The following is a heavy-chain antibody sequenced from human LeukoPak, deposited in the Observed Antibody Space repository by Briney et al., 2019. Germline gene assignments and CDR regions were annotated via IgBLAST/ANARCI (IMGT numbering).Heavy chain of an antibody. J-gene: IGHJ5*02. Sequence: PSETLSLTCTVSGGSISSGSYYWSWIRQPAGKGLEWIGRIYTSGSTNYNPSLKSRVTISVDTSKNQFSLKLSSVTAADTAVYYCGRGVNWGYYDSSGYSGFDPWGQGTLVTVSS. V-gene: IGHV4-61*02. D-gene: IGHD3-22*01. CDR2: IYTSGST. CDR1: GGSISSGSYY. CDR3: GRGVNWGYYDSSGYSGFDP.